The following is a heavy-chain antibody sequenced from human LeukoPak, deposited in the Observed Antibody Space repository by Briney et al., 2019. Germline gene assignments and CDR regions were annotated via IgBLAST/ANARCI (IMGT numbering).Heavy chain of an antibody. V-gene: IGHV1-2*02. J-gene: IGHJ6*02. D-gene: IGHD3-9*01. CDR3: ARGLHYDILTVYYYYGMDV. CDR1: GYTFTGYY. CDR2: INPNSGGT. Sequence: ASVKVSCKASGYTFTGYYMHWVRQAPGQGLECMGWINPNSGGTNYAQKFQGRVTMTRDTSISTAYMELSRLRSDDTAVYYCARGLHYDILTVYYYYGMDVWGQGTTVTVSS.